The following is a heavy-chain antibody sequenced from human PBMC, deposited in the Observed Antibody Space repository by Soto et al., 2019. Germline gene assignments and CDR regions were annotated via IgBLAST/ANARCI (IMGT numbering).Heavy chain of an antibody. CDR1: GGSFSGYY. CDR3: ARGAGRRYCSSTSCRPIDY. Sequence: SETLSLTCAVYGGSFSGYYLSWIRQPPGKGLEWIGEINHSGSTNYNPSLKSRVTISVDTSKNQFSLKLSSVTAADTAVYYCARGAGRRYCSSTSCRPIDYWGQGTLVTV. D-gene: IGHD2-2*01. J-gene: IGHJ4*02. CDR2: INHSGST. V-gene: IGHV4-34*01.